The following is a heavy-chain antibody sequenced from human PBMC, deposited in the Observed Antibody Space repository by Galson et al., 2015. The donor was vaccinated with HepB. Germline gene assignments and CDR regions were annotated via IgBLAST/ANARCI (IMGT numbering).Heavy chain of an antibody. V-gene: IGHV3-48*01. Sequence: SLRLSCAASGFTFSSYSMNWVRQAPGKGLEWVSYISYSSSTTYYAGSVKGRFTISRDNSKNTLYLQMNSLRAEDTAVYYCAKSGGGTFYRFDPWGQGTLVTVSS. CDR2: ISYSSSTT. J-gene: IGHJ5*02. CDR3: AKSGGGTFYRFDP. D-gene: IGHD2/OR15-2a*01. CDR1: GFTFSSYS.